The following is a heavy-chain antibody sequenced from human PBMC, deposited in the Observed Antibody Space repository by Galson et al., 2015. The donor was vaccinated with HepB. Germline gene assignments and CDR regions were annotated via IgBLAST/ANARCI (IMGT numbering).Heavy chain of an antibody. CDR1: GGTFSSYA. Sequence: SVKVSCKASGGTFSSYAISWVRQAPGQGLEWMGGIIPIFGTANYAQKFQGRVTITADESTSTAYMELSSLRSEDTAVYYCARVPYKRYGSGSYYKPDFDYWGQGTLVTVSS. CDR2: IIPIFGTA. V-gene: IGHV1-69*13. D-gene: IGHD3-10*01. J-gene: IGHJ4*02. CDR3: ARVPYKRYGSGSYYKPDFDY.